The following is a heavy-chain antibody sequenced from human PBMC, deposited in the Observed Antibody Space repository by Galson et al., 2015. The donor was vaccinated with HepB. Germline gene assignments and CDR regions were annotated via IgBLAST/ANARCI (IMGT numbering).Heavy chain of an antibody. CDR2: IHYTGST. Sequence: SETLSLTCSVSGVSVSSHYWNWMRQPPGKGLEWIGYIHYTGSTKCNPSLKSRLIMSTDTSKNQFSLKLSSATAADTAVYYCARWRGEWNAFDIWGQGTVVTVSS. CDR3: ARWRGEWNAFDI. J-gene: IGHJ3*02. D-gene: IGHD2-8*01. V-gene: IGHV4-59*02. CDR1: GVSVSSHY.